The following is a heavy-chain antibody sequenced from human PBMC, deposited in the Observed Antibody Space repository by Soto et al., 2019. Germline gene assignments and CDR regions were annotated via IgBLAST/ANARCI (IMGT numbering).Heavy chain of an antibody. J-gene: IGHJ3*02. CDR1: GFTFSIFA. CDR2: ITGNGDYA. Sequence: EVQLLESGGVLVPPGGSLRLSCAASGFTFSIFAMTWVRQAPGKGLEWVASITGNGDYARYTDSVQGRFTISRDNSKNTLYLQMKSLRTEDTALYYCSRDPNGDYIGAFDNWGQGTMVTVSS. D-gene: IGHD4-17*01. V-gene: IGHV3-23*01. CDR3: SRDPNGDYIGAFDN.